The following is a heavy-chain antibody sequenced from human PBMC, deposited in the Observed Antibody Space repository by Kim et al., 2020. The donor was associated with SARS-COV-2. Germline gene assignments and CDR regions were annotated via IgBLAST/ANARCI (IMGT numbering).Heavy chain of an antibody. CDR3: AKDVDSIAVAGFDY. V-gene: IGHV3-9*01. D-gene: IGHD6-19*01. J-gene: IGHJ4*02. Sequence: ADSVKGRFTISRDNAKNSLYLQMNSLRAEDTALYYCAKDVDSIAVAGFDYWGQGTLVTVSS.